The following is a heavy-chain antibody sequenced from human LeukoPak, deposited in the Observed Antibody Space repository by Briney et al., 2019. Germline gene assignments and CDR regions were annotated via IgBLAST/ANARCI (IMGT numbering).Heavy chain of an antibody. D-gene: IGHD3-10*01. V-gene: IGHV3-7*03. CDR3: ARRSYYNFFDY. CDR1: GFTFSSYW. Sequence: GGSLRLSWAASGFTFSSYWMSWVRQAPGKGPEWVSNIKQDGSEKYYVDSVKGRFTISRDNAKNSLYLQMNSLRAEDTAVYYCARRSYYNFFDYWGPGALVTVSS. CDR2: IKQDGSEK. J-gene: IGHJ4*02.